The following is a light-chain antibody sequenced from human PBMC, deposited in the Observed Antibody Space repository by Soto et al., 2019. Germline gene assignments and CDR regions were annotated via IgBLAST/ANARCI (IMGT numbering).Light chain of an antibody. J-gene: IGKJ1*01. CDR2: GAS. CDR1: ESVSSN. Sequence: ETVMTQSPATLSVSPGESATLSCRASESVSSNLAWYQHIPGQAPRLLIYGASTRTTDIPARFSGSGSGTEFTLTISSLQSEDYAIYYCQQYNNWLRTFGQGTKVEIK. V-gene: IGKV3-15*01. CDR3: QQYNNWLRT.